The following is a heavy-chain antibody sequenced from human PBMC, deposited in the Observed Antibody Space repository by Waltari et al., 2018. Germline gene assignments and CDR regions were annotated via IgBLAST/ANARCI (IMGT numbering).Heavy chain of an antibody. V-gene: IGHV3-7*01. CDR3: ARQGGWTFDI. CDR2: IKGDGTET. Sequence: EVQMVVSVGGLVQPGGHWGLYYVGPGFSLSDYWMSSVRQAPGRGLEWLGNIKGDGTETSYVDSVKGRFIISRDNARNTLFLQMNNLGAGDTAVFYCARQGGWTFDIWGQGTVVTVSS. CDR1: GFSLSDYW. D-gene: IGHD2-15*01. J-gene: IGHJ3*02.